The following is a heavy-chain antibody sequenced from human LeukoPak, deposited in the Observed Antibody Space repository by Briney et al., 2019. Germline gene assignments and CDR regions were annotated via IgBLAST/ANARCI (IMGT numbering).Heavy chain of an antibody. CDR3: ARVHRYCSSTSCYHSRAVNWFDP. Sequence: SQTLSLTCTVSGGSISSGGYYWSWIRQHPGKGLEWIGYIYYSGSTYYNPSLKSRVTISVDTSKNQFSLKLSSVTAADTAVYYCARVHRYCSSTSCYHSRAVNWFDPWGQGTLVTVSS. J-gene: IGHJ5*02. CDR1: GGSISSGGYY. V-gene: IGHV4-31*03. D-gene: IGHD2-2*01. CDR2: IYYSGST.